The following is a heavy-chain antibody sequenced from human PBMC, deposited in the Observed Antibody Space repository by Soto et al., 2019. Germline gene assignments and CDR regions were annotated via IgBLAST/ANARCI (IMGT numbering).Heavy chain of an antibody. CDR1: GFSLSSTRMA. D-gene: IGHD6-19*01. V-gene: IGHV2-5*02. Sequence: ITLKESGPALVKTTQTLTLTCTFSGFSLSSTRMAVGWIRQPPGKALEWLALIYWDDDKRYSPFLKSRLTITKDTSKNQVVLTMSNMDPVDTARYYCAHIVVAGLGYYFDYWGQGTLVNVSS. CDR3: AHIVVAGLGYYFDY. J-gene: IGHJ4*02. CDR2: IYWDDDK.